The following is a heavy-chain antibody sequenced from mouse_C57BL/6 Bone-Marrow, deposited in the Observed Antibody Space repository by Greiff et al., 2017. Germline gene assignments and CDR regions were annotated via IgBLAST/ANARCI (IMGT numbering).Heavy chain of an antibody. V-gene: IGHV1-69*01. D-gene: IGHD2-2*01. CDR1: GYTFTSYW. Sequence: QVQLQQPGAELVMPGASVKLSCKASGYTFTSYWMHWVKQRPGQGLEWIGEIDPSDSYTNYNQKFKGKSTLTVDKSSSTAYMQLSSLTSEDSAVYYCAREGSTMVPYYFDYWGQGTTLTVSS. CDR2: IDPSDSYT. CDR3: AREGSTMVPYYFDY. J-gene: IGHJ2*01.